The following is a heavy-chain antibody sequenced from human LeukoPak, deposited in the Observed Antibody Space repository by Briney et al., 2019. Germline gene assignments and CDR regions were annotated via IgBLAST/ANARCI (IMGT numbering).Heavy chain of an antibody. D-gene: IGHD5-12*01. Sequence: SETLSLTCAVSGGSISSSNWWSWVRQPPGKGLEWIGEIYHSGSTNYNPSLKSRVTISVDKSKNQFSLKLSSVTAADTAVYYCARDPRASGYDPRENYWGQGTLVTVSS. CDR1: GGSISSSNW. CDR3: ARDPRASGYDPRENY. V-gene: IGHV4-4*02. J-gene: IGHJ4*02. CDR2: IYHSGST.